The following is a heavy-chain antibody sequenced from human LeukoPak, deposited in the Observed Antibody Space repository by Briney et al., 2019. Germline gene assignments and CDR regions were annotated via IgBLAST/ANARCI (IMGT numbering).Heavy chain of an antibody. J-gene: IGHJ3*01. CDR2: INPNIGDT. CDR3: AKVMALHRGSPPMYTFNV. V-gene: IGHV1-2*02. D-gene: IGHD3-10*01. Sequence: GASVKVSCKASGYTFTSYGISWVRQAPGQGLEWMAWINPNIGDTNYAQEFQGRVTLTRDTSITTAYMELSRLRSDDTAVYYCAKVMALHRGSPPMYTFNVWGQGTMVTVSS. CDR1: GYTFTSYG.